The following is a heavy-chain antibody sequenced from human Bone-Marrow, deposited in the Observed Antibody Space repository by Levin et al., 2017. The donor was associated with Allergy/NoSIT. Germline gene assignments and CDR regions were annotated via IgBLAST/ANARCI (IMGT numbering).Heavy chain of an antibody. V-gene: IGHV3-74*01. D-gene: IGHD4-17*01. J-gene: IGHJ4*02. CDR2: LNPDGRSA. CDR1: GFYFMTSW. Sequence: PGGSLRLSCEASGFYFMTSWMHWVRQVPGEGLVWVARLNPDGRSAIYADSVKGRFTISRDNDKNILHLEMSSLRADDTAVYYCTRDVYADYYFDLWGQGTLVTVSS. CDR3: TRDVYADYYFDL.